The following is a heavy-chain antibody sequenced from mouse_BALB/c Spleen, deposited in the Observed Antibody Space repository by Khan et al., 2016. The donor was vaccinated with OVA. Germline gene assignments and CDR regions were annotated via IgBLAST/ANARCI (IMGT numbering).Heavy chain of an antibody. CDR1: GYAFTDYL. Sequence: QVQLQQSGAEMVRPGTSVKVSCNASGYAFTDYLIEWLKQRPGQGLEWIGMINPGSGDIIYNEKFKDKATLTTDKSSSTAYMRLTSLTSADSADYFCSRSGYGFGAYWGPGTLVTVSA. V-gene: IGHV1-54*03. J-gene: IGHJ3*01. D-gene: IGHD3-2*02. CDR2: INPGSGDI. CDR3: SRSGYGFGAY.